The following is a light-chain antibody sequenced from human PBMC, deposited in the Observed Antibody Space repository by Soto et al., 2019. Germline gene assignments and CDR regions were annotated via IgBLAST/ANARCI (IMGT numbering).Light chain of an antibody. CDR3: QQRISWPPYT. J-gene: IGKJ2*01. V-gene: IGKV3D-15*01. CDR1: QRVSNH. CDR2: GAS. Sequence: ETVMTHSPVTLSVSPGDTATLSCSSSQRVSNHFAWYQQKPGQGPRLLIYGASSRATGTPDRFSGSGSETDFTLTISRLEPEDFAIYYCQQRISWPPYTFGQGTKVDIK.